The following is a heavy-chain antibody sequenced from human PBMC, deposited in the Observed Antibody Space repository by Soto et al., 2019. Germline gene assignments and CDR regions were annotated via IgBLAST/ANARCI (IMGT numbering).Heavy chain of an antibody. CDR1: GYSFTSYW. J-gene: IGHJ6*02. CDR3: ARRGGFYSPYYYYDGMDV. CDR2: IYPGDSDT. V-gene: IGHV5-51*01. Sequence: GESLKISCKGSGYSFTSYWIGWVRQMPGKGLEWMGIIYPGDSDTRYSPSFQGQVTISADKSISTAYLQWSSLKASDTAMYYWARRGGFYSPYYYYDGMDVWGQETTVTVSS. D-gene: IGHD2-21*01.